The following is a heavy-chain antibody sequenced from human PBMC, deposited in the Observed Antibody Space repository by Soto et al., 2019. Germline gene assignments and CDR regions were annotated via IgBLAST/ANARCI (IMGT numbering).Heavy chain of an antibody. D-gene: IGHD1-26*01. CDR2: ISYDSTKT. V-gene: IGHV3-30*03. CDR1: GFTFNSYG. Sequence: QVQLVESGGGVVQPGRSLRLSCDASGFTFNSYGMHWVRQGPGNGLEWVAFISYDSTKTYYADSVKGRFTISRDNSNSALYVQMNSLTGEDTAVYYCARTRSAWSDFHYYSLDVWGQGTTVTVSS. CDR3: ARTRSAWSDFHYYSLDV. J-gene: IGHJ6*02.